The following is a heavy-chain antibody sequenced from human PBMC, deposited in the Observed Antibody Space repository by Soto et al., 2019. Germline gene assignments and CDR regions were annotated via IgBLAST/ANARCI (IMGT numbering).Heavy chain of an antibody. V-gene: IGHV2-26*01. D-gene: IGHD4-17*01. CDR3: ARMDGDYNYYGLDV. J-gene: IGHJ6*02. CDR1: GFSLTNGRMG. CDR2: FFSDAER. Sequence: QVTLKESGPVLVKPTETLTLTCSVSGFSLTNGRMGVSWIRQPPGKALEWLAHFFSDAERSYSTSMQSRLNMYEDSSGSQVVLTMTNMAPADTATYFCARMDGDYNYYGLDVWGHGIAVTVSS.